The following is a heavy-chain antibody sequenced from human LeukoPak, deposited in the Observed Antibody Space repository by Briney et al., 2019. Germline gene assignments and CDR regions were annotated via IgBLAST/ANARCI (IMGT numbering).Heavy chain of an antibody. V-gene: IGHV5-10-1*01. CDR1: GHRFTSYW. CDR2: IDPSGSYI. J-gene: IGHJ6*02. Sequence: GESLKISCKGSGHRFTSYWITWVRQMPGRGLEWMGTIDPSGSYINYSPSFQGHVTISADKSIGTAYLQWSSLKASDTAMYYCARLVPAAGKYFYGMDVWGQGTTVTVSS. CDR3: ARLVPAAGKYFYGMDV. D-gene: IGHD6-13*01.